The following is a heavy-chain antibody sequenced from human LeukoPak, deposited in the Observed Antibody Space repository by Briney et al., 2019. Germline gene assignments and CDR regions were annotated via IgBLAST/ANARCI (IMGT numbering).Heavy chain of an antibody. D-gene: IGHD4-17*01. Sequence: PGGSLRLSCAASGLSFRDFAMTWVRQAPGKGLEWVSTVCGTGDDTYYSDTVKGRFTMSRNNSENTLDLQMNSLRVEDTAVYYCAKILRPVTSFPQFYFFGMDVWGKGATVTVSS. CDR3: AKILRPVTSFPQFYFFGMDV. J-gene: IGHJ6*04. CDR1: GLSFRDFA. CDR2: VCGTGDDT. V-gene: IGHV3-23*01.